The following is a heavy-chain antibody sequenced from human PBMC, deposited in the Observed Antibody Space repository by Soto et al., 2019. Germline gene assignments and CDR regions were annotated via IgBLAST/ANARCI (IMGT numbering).Heavy chain of an antibody. Sequence: QVQLVESGGGVVQPGRSLRLSCAASGFTFSTYAIHWVRQAPGKGLEWVAVISYDGSNKYYADSVKGRFTISRDNSKNTLYLQMNSLRAEDTAVNYCARSEDTAMTYYYFDYWGQGTLVTVSS. CDR1: GFTFSTYA. CDR2: ISYDGSNK. CDR3: ARSEDTAMTYYYFDY. V-gene: IGHV3-30-3*01. J-gene: IGHJ4*01. D-gene: IGHD5-18*01.